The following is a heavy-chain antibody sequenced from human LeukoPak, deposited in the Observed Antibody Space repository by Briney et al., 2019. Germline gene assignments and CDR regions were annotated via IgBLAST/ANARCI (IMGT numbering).Heavy chain of an antibody. D-gene: IGHD1-20*01. J-gene: IGHJ4*02. CDR2: INPNSGGT. V-gene: IGHV1-2*04. CDR1: GYTFTGYY. CDR3: ARVGPYNWNDSGFDY. Sequence: ASVKVSCKASGYTFTGYYMHWVRQAPGQGLEWMGWINPNSGGTNYAQKFLGWVTKTRDTSISTAYMELSRLRSDDTAVYYCARVGPYNWNDSGFDYWGQGTLVTVSS.